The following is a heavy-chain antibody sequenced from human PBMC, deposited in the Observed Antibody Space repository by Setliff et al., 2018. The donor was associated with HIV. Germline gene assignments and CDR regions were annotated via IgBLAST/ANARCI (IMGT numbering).Heavy chain of an antibody. D-gene: IGHD1-26*01. CDR1: GYTFTTYG. CDR2: VSTYNGHT. V-gene: IGHV1-18*04. CDR3: ARLLDSGSYPYDAFAF. Sequence: ASVKVSCKASGYTFTTYGINWVRQAPGQGLEWMGWVSTYNGHTNYPQHLQGRVTMTTNTSTGTAYLELRSLRSDDTAMYYCARLLDSGSYPYDAFAFWGLGTMVTVSS. J-gene: IGHJ3*01.